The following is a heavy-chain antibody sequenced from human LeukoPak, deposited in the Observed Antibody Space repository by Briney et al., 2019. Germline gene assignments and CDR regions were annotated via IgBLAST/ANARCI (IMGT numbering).Heavy chain of an antibody. D-gene: IGHD3-22*01. CDR1: GYTFTSNY. J-gene: IGHJ4*02. CDR2: IYPRDGST. V-gene: IGHV1-46*01. CDR3: ARDQRYDSSGYSDY. Sequence: GASVKVSCKASGYTFTSNYIHWVRQAPGQGLEWMGMIYPRDGSTSYAQKFQGRVTMTTDTSTSTAYMELRSLRSDDTAVYYCARDQRYDSSGYSDYWGQGTLVTVSS.